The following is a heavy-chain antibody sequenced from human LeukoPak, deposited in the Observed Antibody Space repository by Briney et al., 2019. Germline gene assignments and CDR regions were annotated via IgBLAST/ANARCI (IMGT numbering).Heavy chain of an antibody. CDR3: ASDPSYDFWSGYYY. CDR1: GGTFSIYA. J-gene: IGHJ4*02. Sequence: SVKVSCKASGGTFSIYAISWVRQAPGQGLEWMGGIIPIFGTANYAQKFQGRVTITTDESTSTAYMELSSLRSEDTAVYYCASDPSYDFWSGYYYWGQGTLVTVSS. D-gene: IGHD3/OR15-3a*01. CDR2: IIPIFGTA. V-gene: IGHV1-69*05.